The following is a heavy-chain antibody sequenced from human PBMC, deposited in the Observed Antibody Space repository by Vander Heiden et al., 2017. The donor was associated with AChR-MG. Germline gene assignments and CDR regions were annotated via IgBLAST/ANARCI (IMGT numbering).Heavy chain of an antibody. CDR2: IYYSGST. CDR3: ARIPNRRYYYDSSGLGIYYFDY. V-gene: IGHV4-59*01. CDR1: GRSISSYY. J-gene: IGHJ4*02. D-gene: IGHD3-22*01. Sequence: QVQLQESGPGLVQPSATLSLTCTASGRSISSYYWSWIRQPPGKGLGWIGYIYYSGSTNYNPSRKSRVTISVDTSKNQFSLKLSSVTAADTAVYYCARIPNRRYYYDSSGLGIYYFDYWGQGTLVTVSS.